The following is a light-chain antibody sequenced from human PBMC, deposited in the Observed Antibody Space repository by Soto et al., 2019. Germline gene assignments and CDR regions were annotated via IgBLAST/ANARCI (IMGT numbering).Light chain of an antibody. CDR2: AAS. CDR3: QQYYSYPLT. CDR1: QGISSY. Sequence: ALRMTQSPSSFSASTGDRVTITCRASQGISSYLAWYQQKPGKAPKLLIYAASTLQSGVPSRFSGSGSGTDVTLTISCLQSEDFATYYCQQYYSYPLTFGQRKRLETK. V-gene: IGKV1-8*01. J-gene: IGKJ5*01.